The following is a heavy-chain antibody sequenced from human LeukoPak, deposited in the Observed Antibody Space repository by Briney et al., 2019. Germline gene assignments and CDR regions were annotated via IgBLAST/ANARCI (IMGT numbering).Heavy chain of an antibody. CDR3: ARLVGDQVVY. V-gene: IGHV6-1*01. CDR1: GDTVSSNRAA. CDR2: TYYRFKWSN. D-gene: IGHD2-2*01. Sequence: SLSLSLTCAISGDTVSSNRAAWNWIRQSPSRGLEWLGRTYYRFKWSNDYALSVRSRITINPDTSNDQCFLQLKFVTPEDTAVYYCARLVGDQVVYWGQGTLVTVRS. J-gene: IGHJ4*02.